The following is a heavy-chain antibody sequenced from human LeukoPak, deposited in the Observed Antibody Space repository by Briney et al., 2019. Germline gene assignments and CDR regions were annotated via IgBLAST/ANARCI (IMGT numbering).Heavy chain of an antibody. CDR3: ARGARSAYCSSTSCHYYYYMDV. CDR1: GGSISSGYY. D-gene: IGHD2-2*01. J-gene: IGHJ6*03. Sequence: SETLSLTCTVSGGSISSGYYWGWIRQPPGKGLEWIGSIYHSGSTYYNPSLKSRVTISVDTSKNQFSLKLSSVTAADTAVYYCARGARSAYCSSTSCHYYYYMDVWGKGTTVTVSS. CDR2: IYHSGST. V-gene: IGHV4-38-2*02.